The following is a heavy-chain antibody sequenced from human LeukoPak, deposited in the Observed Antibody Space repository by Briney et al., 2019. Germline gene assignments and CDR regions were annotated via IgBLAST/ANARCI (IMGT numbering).Heavy chain of an antibody. CDR2: ISGDGGST. CDR3: AKEEEGGYYRAFDY. J-gene: IGHJ4*02. D-gene: IGHD3-10*01. Sequence: HPGGSLRLSCAASGFTFDDYAMHWVRQAPGKGLEWFSLISGDGGSTYYADSVKGRFTISRDNSKNSLYLQMNSLRTEDTALYYCAKEEEGGYYRAFDYWGQGTLVTVSS. CDR1: GFTFDDYA. V-gene: IGHV3-43*02.